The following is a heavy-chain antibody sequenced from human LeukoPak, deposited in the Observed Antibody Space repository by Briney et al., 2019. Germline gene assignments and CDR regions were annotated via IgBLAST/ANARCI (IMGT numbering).Heavy chain of an antibody. V-gene: IGHV1-18*01. J-gene: IGHJ5*02. CDR1: GYTFTSYG. D-gene: IGHD4-11*01. CDR3: ARLRTTVTTIGRFDP. Sequence: ASVKVSFKASGYTFTSYGISWVRQAPGQGLEWMGWISAYNGNTNYAQKLQGRVTMTTDTSTSTAYMELRSLRSDDTAVYYCARLRTTVTTIGRFDPWGQGTLVTVSS. CDR2: ISAYNGNT.